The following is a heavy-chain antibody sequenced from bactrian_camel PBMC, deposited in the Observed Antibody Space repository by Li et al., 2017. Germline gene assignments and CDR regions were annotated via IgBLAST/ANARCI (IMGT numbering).Heavy chain of an antibody. V-gene: IGHV3S6*01. CDR2: LFANGGT. CDR3: ASKRNWVGYCIGSLSQPSDFND. D-gene: IGHD3*01. CDR1: GYTAKTCS. Sequence: HVQLVESGGGSVQAGGSLTLSCAASGYTAKTCSWNWYRQSPGKGRELVSSLFANGGTYCHDSVKGRFAISQDNAKITLYLQMNSLKPEDTAMYYCASKRNWVGYCIGSLSQPSDFNDWGQGTQVTVS. J-gene: IGHJ4*01.